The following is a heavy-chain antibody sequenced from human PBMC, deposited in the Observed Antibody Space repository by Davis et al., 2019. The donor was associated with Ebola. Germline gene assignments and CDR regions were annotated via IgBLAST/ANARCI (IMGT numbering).Heavy chain of an antibody. V-gene: IGHV3-23*01. CDR1: GFTFSTYA. CDR2: ISGSGGST. J-gene: IGHJ4*02. D-gene: IGHD3-3*01. Sequence: GESLKISCAASGFTFSTYAMSWVRQAPGKGLEWVSAISGSGGSTYYADSVKGRFTISRDNSKNTLYLQMNSLRAEDTAVYYCAKGRKYDFLSGPDYWGQGTLVTVSS. CDR3: AKGRKYDFLSGPDY.